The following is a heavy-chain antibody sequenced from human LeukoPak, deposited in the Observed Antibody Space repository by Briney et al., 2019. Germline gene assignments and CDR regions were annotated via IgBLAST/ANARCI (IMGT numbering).Heavy chain of an antibody. Sequence: SETLSLTCTVSGGSISSYYWSWIRQPPGKGLEWIGYIYYSGSTNYNPSLKSQVTISVDTSKNQFSLKLSSVTAADTAVYYCAREIRAVYYDSSGFTHWGQGTLVTVSS. J-gene: IGHJ4*02. V-gene: IGHV4-59*01. CDR1: GGSISSYY. CDR2: IYYSGST. D-gene: IGHD3-22*01. CDR3: AREIRAVYYDSSGFTH.